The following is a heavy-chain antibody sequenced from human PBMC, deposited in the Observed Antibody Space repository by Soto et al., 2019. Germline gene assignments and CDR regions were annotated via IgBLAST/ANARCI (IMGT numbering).Heavy chain of an antibody. D-gene: IGHD2-21*02. CDR2: VNPKSGKT. CDR1: GYSFTSFD. Sequence: QVQLVQSGAEVRKPGTSVKVSCKASGYSFTSFDINWVRQGSGQGPEWMGWVNPKSGKTGYAQQFQGRVTMTGNTSTTTAYMSLSSLRSEDTAVYFCARCPGWGDSFGNYYYYLDGWGKGTTVTVSS. V-gene: IGHV1-8*01. CDR3: ARCPGWGDSFGNYYYYLDG. J-gene: IGHJ6*03.